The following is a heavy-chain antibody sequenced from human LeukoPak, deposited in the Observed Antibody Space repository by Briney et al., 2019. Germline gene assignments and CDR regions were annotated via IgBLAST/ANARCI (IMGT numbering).Heavy chain of an antibody. D-gene: IGHD3-22*01. Sequence: GGSLRLSCAASGFSFSSYAMSWVRQAPGKGLEWVSAISGSGGSTYYADSVKGRFTISRDNSKNTLYLQMNSLRAEDTAVYYCAKDLGLHYYDSSGEDWGQGTLVTVSS. J-gene: IGHJ4*02. CDR3: AKDLGLHYYDSSGED. V-gene: IGHV3-23*01. CDR2: ISGSGGST. CDR1: GFSFSSYA.